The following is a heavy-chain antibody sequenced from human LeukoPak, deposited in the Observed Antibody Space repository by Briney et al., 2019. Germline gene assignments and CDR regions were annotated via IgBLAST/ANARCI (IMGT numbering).Heavy chain of an antibody. Sequence: ASVKVSCKASGYTFTSYDINWVRQATGQGLEWMGWMNPNSGNTGYAQKFQGRVTITRNTSISTAYMELSSLRSEDTAVYYCAKYGDYKTTDAFDIWGQGTMVTVSS. V-gene: IGHV1-8*03. CDR2: MNPNSGNT. D-gene: IGHD4-17*01. CDR1: GYTFTSYD. J-gene: IGHJ3*02. CDR3: AKYGDYKTTDAFDI.